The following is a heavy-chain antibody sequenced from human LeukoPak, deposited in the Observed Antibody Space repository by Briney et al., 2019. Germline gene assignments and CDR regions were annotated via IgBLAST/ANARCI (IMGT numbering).Heavy chain of an antibody. D-gene: IGHD3-16*01. CDR1: GFTVSNNY. Sequence: GGSLRLSCAASGFTVSNNYMSWVRQAPGKGLEWVAFIRNDGSIIYNADSVKGRFTISRDNSKNTLYLQMNSLRADDTAVYYCAKDTPLCYFDYWGQGTLVTVSS. CDR3: AKDTPLCYFDY. V-gene: IGHV3-30*02. CDR2: IRNDGSII. J-gene: IGHJ4*02.